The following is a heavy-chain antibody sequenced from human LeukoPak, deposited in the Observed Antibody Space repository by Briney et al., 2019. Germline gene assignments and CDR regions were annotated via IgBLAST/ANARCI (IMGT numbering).Heavy chain of an antibody. CDR3: ARDGVPVANWFDP. D-gene: IGHD6-19*01. V-gene: IGHV1-2*02. Sequence: GASVKVSCKASGYTFTGYYMHWVRQAPGQGLEWMGWINPNSGGTNYAQKFQGRVTMTRDTSISTAYMELSRLRSDDTAVYYCARDGVPVANWFDPWGQGTLVTVSS. J-gene: IGHJ5*02. CDR2: INPNSGGT. CDR1: GYTFTGYY.